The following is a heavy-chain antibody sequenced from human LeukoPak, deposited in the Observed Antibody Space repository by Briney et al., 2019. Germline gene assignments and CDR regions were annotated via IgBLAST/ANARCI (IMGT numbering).Heavy chain of an antibody. CDR3: ARDSANYYDSSGYPSYYYYGMDV. CDR2: INHSGST. V-gene: IGHV4-34*01. Sequence: SETLSLTCAVYGGSFSGYYWSWIRQPPGKGLEWIGEINHSGSTNYNPSLKSRVTISVDTSKNQFSLKLSSVTAEDTAVYYCARDSANYYDSSGYPSYYYYGMDVWGQGTTVTVSS. J-gene: IGHJ6*02. CDR1: GGSFSGYY. D-gene: IGHD3-22*01.